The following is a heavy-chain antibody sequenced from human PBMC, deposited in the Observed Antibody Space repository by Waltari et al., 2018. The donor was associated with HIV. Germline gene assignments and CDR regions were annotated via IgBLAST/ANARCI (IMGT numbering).Heavy chain of an antibody. CDR3: ARDRKGGEYVPPYGMDV. Sequence: QVQLVQSGAEVKKPGSSVKVSCKASGGTFSSYAISWVRQAPGQGLEWMGGIIPIFGTANYAQKFQGRVTITADKSTSTAYMELSSLRSEDTAVYYCARDRKGGEYVPPYGMDVWGQGTTVTVSS. V-gene: IGHV1-69*06. CDR2: IIPIFGTA. CDR1: GGTFSSYA. J-gene: IGHJ6*02. D-gene: IGHD3-16*01.